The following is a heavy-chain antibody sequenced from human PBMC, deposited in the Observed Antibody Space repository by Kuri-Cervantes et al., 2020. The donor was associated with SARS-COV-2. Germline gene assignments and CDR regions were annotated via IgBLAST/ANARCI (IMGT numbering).Heavy chain of an antibody. V-gene: IGHV4-4*07. Sequence: GSLRLSCTVSGGSISSYYRSWIRQPAGKGLEWIGRIYTSGSTNYNPSLKSRVTMSVDTSKNQFSLKLSSVTAADTAVYYCARESAQGTFGGVIVIIDYWGQGTLVTVSS. CDR1: GGSISSYY. J-gene: IGHJ4*02. CDR2: IYTSGST. CDR3: ARESAQGTFGGVIVIIDY. D-gene: IGHD3-16*02.